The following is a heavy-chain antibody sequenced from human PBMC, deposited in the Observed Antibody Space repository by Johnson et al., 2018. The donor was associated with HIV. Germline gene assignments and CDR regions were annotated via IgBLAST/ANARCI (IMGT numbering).Heavy chain of an antibody. D-gene: IGHD2-8*01. J-gene: IGHJ3*01. CDR3: ARDGVYSYFAFDL. V-gene: IGHV3-33*01. CDR2: LWKDGRTK. CDR1: GFIFSNYG. Sequence: QVQLVESGGDVVQPGRSLRLSCAASGFIFSNYGMHWVRQAPGKGLEWVAVLWKDGRTKYYADSVKGRSAISRDNSKNTFYLQMNTVRAEDTAVYYCARDGVYSYFAFDLWGQGTVVTVSS.